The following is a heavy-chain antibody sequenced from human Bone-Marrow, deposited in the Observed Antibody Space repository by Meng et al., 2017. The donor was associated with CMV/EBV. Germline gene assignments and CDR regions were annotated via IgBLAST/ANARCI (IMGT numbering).Heavy chain of an antibody. CDR3: ARVGYSNYAVSYNWFDP. Sequence: GGSLRLSCAASGFTVSSNYMSWVRQAPGKGLEWVSVIYSGGSTYYADSVKGRFTISRDNSKNTLYLQMNSLRAEDTAVYYCARVGYSNYAVSYNWFDPWGQRTLVTVSS. CDR2: IYSGGST. CDR1: GFTVSSNY. V-gene: IGHV3-53*01. J-gene: IGHJ5*02. D-gene: IGHD4-11*01.